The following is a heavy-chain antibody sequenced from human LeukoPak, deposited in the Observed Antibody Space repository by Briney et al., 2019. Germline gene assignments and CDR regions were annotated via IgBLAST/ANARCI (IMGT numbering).Heavy chain of an antibody. J-gene: IGHJ4*02. D-gene: IGHD3-10*01. CDR1: GGSISSYY. V-gene: IGHV4-59*12. CDR2: IYYSGST. CDR3: AVSLWFGDQTPDY. Sequence: SETLSLTCTVSGGSISSYYWSWIRQPPGKGLEWIGYIYYSGSTNYNPSLKSRVTISVDTSKNQFSLKLSSVTAADTAVYYCAVSLWFGDQTPDYWGQGTLVTVSS.